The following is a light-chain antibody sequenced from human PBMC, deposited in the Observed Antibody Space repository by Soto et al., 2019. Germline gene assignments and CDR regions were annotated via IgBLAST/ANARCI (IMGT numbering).Light chain of an antibody. J-gene: IGKJ1*01. Sequence: DIVMTQSPDSLAVSLGERATINCKSSQSVLYSSNNKNYLAWYQQKPGQPSKLLINWASTRESGVPDRFSGRGSGTDFTLTISSLQAEDVAVYYCQQYYRPWTFGQGTKVEIK. CDR1: QSVLYSSNNKNY. CDR2: WAS. V-gene: IGKV4-1*01. CDR3: QQYYRPWT.